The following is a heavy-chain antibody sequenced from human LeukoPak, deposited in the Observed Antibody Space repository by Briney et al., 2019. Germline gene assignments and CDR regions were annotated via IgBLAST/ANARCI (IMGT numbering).Heavy chain of an antibody. CDR3: ARDPSGYGGNLYYFDS. J-gene: IGHJ4*02. CDR2: ISSGGSPI. V-gene: IGHV3-48*02. D-gene: IGHD4-23*01. CDR1: GFTLSNYN. Sequence: GGSLRLSCAASGFTLSNYNMNWVRQAPGKGLEWVSYISSGGSPIYYADSVKGRFTISKDNAKNSLYLQMSSLRDEDAAVYYCARDPSGYGGNLYYFDSWGQGTLVTVSS.